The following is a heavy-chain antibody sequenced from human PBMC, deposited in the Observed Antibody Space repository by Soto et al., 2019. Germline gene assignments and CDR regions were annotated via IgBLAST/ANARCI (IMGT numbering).Heavy chain of an antibody. CDR1: GFTFSGCW. J-gene: IGHJ4*02. CDR3: ARSVLPPSSLFDF. Sequence: ELQLVESGGGLVQPGGSLRLSCAASGFTFSGCWMTWVRQAPGKGLEWVASIKPDGSEKQYVDSVKGRFTISRDNVENSVYLQMTSLRAEDTAVYYCARSVLPPSSLFDFWGQGTLVTVSS. V-gene: IGHV3-7*01. CDR2: IKPDGSEK. D-gene: IGHD3-10*01.